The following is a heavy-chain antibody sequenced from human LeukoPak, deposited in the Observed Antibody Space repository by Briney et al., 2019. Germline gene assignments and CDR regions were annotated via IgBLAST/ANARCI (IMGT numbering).Heavy chain of an antibody. V-gene: IGHV1-2*02. CDR3: ARELNGYCSSTSCYSEGMDV. D-gene: IGHD2-2*03. J-gene: IGHJ6*02. Sequence: ASVKVSCKASGYTFTGYYMHWVRQAPGQGLEWMGWINPNSGGTNYAQKFQGRVTMTRGTSISTAYMELSRLRSDDTAVYYCARELNGYCSSTSCYSEGMDVWGQGTTVTVSS. CDR2: INPNSGGT. CDR1: GYTFTGYY.